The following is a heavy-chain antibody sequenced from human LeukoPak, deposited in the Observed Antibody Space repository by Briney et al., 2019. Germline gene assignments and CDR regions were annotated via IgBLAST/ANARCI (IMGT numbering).Heavy chain of an antibody. V-gene: IGHV1-69*13. CDR1: GGTFSSYA. Sequence: ASVKVSCKASGGTFSSYAISWVRQAPGQGLEWMGGIIPIFGTANYAQKFQGRVTITADESTSTAYMELSSLRSEDTAVYYCARAYYGSGSYLGGLQEFDYWGQGTLVTVSS. J-gene: IGHJ4*02. CDR2: IIPIFGTA. CDR3: ARAYYGSGSYLGGLQEFDY. D-gene: IGHD3-10*01.